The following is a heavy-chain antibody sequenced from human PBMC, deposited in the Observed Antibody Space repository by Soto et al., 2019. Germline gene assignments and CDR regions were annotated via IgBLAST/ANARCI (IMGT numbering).Heavy chain of an antibody. J-gene: IGHJ4*02. CDR1: GFTFSSYS. Sequence: GGPLRLSCAASGFTFSSYSVNWVRQAPGKGLEWVSSISSSSSYIYYADSVKGRFTISRDNAKNSLYLQMNSLRAEDTAVYYCARDFSGYYYGSGSYYNLAFDSDYWGQGTLVTVSS. D-gene: IGHD3-10*01. CDR3: ARDFSGYYYGSGSYYNLAFDSDY. CDR2: ISSSSSYI. V-gene: IGHV3-21*01.